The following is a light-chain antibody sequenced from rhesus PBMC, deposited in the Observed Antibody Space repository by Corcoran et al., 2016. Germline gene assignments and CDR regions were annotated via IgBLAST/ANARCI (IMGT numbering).Light chain of an antibody. CDR3: QHYYNDPLT. J-gene: IGKJ4*01. V-gene: IGKV1-46*01. Sequence: IQMTQPPSAFSASVGARVTISCRAILKFNSILAWYQQKPGKAPRLLIYTTSRLQTGVPSGFRGSGSGTDFTLTISSLQPEDSATYYCQHYYNDPLTFGGGTKVELK. CDR2: TTS. CDR1: LKFNSI.